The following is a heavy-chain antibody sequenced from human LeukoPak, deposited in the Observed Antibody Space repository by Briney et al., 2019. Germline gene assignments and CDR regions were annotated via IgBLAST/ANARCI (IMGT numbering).Heavy chain of an antibody. CDR2: VYYSGST. V-gene: IGHV4-39*01. D-gene: IGHD3-22*01. CDR1: GGSISSSNYY. Sequence: SETLSLTCSVSGGSISSSNYYWGWNRQSPGKGLEWIGSVYYSGSTYDNPSLKSRITVSVDTSKNQFSLKVSSVTAADTAVYYCARLLYDGSGYYYFDYWGQGTLVSVSS. CDR3: ARLLYDGSGYYYFDY. J-gene: IGHJ4*02.